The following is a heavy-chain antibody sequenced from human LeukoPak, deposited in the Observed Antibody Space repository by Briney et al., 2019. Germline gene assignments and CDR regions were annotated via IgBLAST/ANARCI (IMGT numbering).Heavy chain of an antibody. D-gene: IGHD1-26*01. CDR1: GGSISGYY. Sequence: SETLSLTCTVSGGSISGYYWSRIRQPPGRGLEYIGYIYYSGNTNYNPALQSRVTISVDTSKNQFSLNLNSVTAADTAVYYCARLNTIGGTYPHNDYWGQGILVTVSS. CDR3: ARLNTIGGTYPHNDY. CDR2: IYYSGNT. V-gene: IGHV4-59*01. J-gene: IGHJ4*02.